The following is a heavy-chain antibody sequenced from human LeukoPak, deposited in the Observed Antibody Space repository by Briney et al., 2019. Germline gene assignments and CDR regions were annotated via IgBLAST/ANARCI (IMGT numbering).Heavy chain of an antibody. J-gene: IGHJ6*01. V-gene: IGHV3-7*04. CDR2: INQDGSER. CDR1: GFTFSNHW. Sequence: PGGSLRLSCAASGFTFSNHWMTWVRQAPGKGPEWVANINQDGSERYYVDSVKGRFTISRDNAKMSLYLQMNSLRLEDTALYYCARANAMVVWGQGTTVTVSS. CDR3: ARANAMVV.